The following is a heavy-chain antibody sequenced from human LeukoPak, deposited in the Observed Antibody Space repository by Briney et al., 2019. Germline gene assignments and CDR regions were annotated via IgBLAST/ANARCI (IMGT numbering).Heavy chain of an antibody. J-gene: IGHJ4*02. V-gene: IGHV5-51*01. Sequence: GESLKISCKGSGYSFTSYWIVWVRQMPGKGLEWMGIIYPGDSDTRYSPSFQGQVTISADKSISTAYLQWSSLKASDTAMYYCARGPSYDSSGYYFDYWGQGTLVTVSS. CDR2: IYPGDSDT. D-gene: IGHD3-22*01. CDR3: ARGPSYDSSGYYFDY. CDR1: GYSFTSYW.